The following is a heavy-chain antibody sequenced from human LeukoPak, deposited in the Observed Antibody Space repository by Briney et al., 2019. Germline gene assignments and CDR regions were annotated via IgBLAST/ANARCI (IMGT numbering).Heavy chain of an antibody. D-gene: IGHD5-18*01. V-gene: IGHV3-48*03. CDR1: GFTFSSYE. J-gene: IGHJ4*02. CDR3: AKRRSYGYLDY. CDR2: ISSTGSTI. Sequence: GGSLRLSCAASGFTFSSYEMIWVRQAPGKGLEWVSSISSTGSTIYYADSVQGRFTISRDNAKNSLYLQMNSLRAEDTAVYYCAKRRSYGYLDYWGQGTLVTVSS.